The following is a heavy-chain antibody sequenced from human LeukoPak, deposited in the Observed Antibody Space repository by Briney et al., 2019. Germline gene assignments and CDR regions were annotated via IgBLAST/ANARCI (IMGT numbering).Heavy chain of an antibody. D-gene: IGHD2-2*01. V-gene: IGHV3-23*01. CDR2: ISGSGGST. CDR1: GFTFSSYA. J-gene: IGHJ3*02. CDR3: AKDLEPDIVVVPAAMNAFDI. Sequence: GGSLRLSCAAPGFTFSSYAMSWVRQAPGKGLEWVSAISGSGGSTYYADSVKGRFTISRDNSKNTLYLQMNSLRAEDTAVYYCAKDLEPDIVVVPAAMNAFDIWGQGTMVTVSS.